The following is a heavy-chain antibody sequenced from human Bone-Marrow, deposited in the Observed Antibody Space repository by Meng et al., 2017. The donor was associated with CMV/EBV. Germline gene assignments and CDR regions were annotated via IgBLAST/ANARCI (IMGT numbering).Heavy chain of an antibody. CDR2: IGSSDDST. J-gene: IGHJ4*02. CDR3: AQPYSQGSATPFDY. D-gene: IGHD1-26*01. CDR1: GVTFSSYD. Sequence: ASGVTFSSYDMRWVRQAPGKGLEWVSAIGSSDDSTYYADSVGGRFTVSRDNSKDTLYLQMNSLGAEDTTVYYCAQPYSQGSATPFDYWGQGTLVTVSS. V-gene: IGHV3-23*01.